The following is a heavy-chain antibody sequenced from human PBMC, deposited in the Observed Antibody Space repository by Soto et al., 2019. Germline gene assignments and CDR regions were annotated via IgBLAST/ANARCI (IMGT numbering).Heavy chain of an antibody. CDR1: GFTLSNYA. CDR2: ISNDGSKK. V-gene: IGHV3-30*04. D-gene: IGHD3-22*01. CDR3: ARAGGGYLDY. J-gene: IGHJ4*02. Sequence: QVQLVESGGGVVQPGRSLKLSCVASGFTLSNYALHWVRQAPGKGPEWMAFISNDGSKKLYADSVKGRFTISRDNSKNPLYLEMNSLRPEATAVFYCARAGGGYLDYWGQGTLVTVSS.